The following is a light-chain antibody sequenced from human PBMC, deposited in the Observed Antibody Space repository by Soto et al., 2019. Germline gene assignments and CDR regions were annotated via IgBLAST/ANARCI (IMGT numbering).Light chain of an antibody. J-gene: IGKJ3*01. Sequence: DIQMTQSPSSLSASVGDSVTITCRASQSISGYLNWYQQKPGKAPNLLIYAASSLQSGVPSRFSGSGSGTDFTLTISSLQPEDFATYYCQQSYSIPFNFGPGTKVDVK. CDR3: QQSYSIPFN. CDR1: QSISGY. V-gene: IGKV1-39*01. CDR2: AAS.